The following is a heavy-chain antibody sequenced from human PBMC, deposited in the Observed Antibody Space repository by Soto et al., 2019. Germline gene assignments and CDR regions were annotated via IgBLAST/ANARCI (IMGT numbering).Heavy chain of an antibody. V-gene: IGHV4-34*01. CDR3: ARDPSVRYCSGGSCQGLDY. CDR1: GGSFSGYY. CDR2: INHSGST. Sequence: SETLSLTCAVYGGSFSGYYWSWIRQPPGKGLEWIGEINHSGSTNYNPSLKSRVTISVDTSKNQFSLKLSSVTAADTAVYYCARDPSVRYCSGGSCQGLDYWGQGTLVTVSS. J-gene: IGHJ4*02. D-gene: IGHD2-15*01.